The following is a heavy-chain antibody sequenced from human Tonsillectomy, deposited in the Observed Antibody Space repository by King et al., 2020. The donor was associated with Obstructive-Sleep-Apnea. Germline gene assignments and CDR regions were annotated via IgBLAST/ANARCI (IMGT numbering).Heavy chain of an antibody. Sequence: VQLVESGGDLVQPGGSLTLSCAASGFIFSYYWMTWVRQAPGKGLEWVANIKTDGSETYYVDSVKGRFTISRDNAKNLLYLQMNGLRVEETALYYFAGPKIVTASTWYFESWGQGTLVTVSS. CDR2: IKTDGSET. V-gene: IGHV3-7*03. D-gene: IGHD6-13*01. CDR3: AGPKIVTASTWYFES. CDR1: GFIFSYYW. J-gene: IGHJ4*02.